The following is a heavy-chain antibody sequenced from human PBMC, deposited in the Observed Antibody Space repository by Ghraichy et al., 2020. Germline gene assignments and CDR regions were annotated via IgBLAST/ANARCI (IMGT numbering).Heavy chain of an antibody. J-gene: IGHJ4*02. V-gene: IGHV3-9*01. CDR3: AKGRSTSCYSCNFDY. CDR1: GFTFDDYA. CDR2: ISWNSGSI. D-gene: IGHD2-2*02. Sequence: GGSLRLSCAASGFTFDDYAMHWVRQAPGKGLEWVSSISWNSGSIAYADSVKGRFTISRDNAKKSLYLQVNSLRAEDTALYYCAKGRSTSCYSCNFDYWGQGTLVTVSS.